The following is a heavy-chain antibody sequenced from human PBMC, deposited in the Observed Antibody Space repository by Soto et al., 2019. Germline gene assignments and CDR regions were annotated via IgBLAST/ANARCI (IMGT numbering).Heavy chain of an antibody. D-gene: IGHD4-17*01. V-gene: IGHV3-23*01. CDR2: ISGSGGST. J-gene: IGHJ1*01. CDR3: AKESGAVDHGVADEIYFQH. CDR1: GFTFSSYA. Sequence: EVQLLESGGGLVQPGGSLRLSCAASGFTFSSYAMSWVRQAPGKGLEWVSAISGSGGSTYYADSVKGRFTISRDNSKNTLYLQMNSLRAEDTAVYYCAKESGAVDHGVADEIYFQHWGQGTLVTVSS.